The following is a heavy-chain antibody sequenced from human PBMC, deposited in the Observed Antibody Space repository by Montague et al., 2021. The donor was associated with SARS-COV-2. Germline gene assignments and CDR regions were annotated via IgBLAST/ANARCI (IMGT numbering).Heavy chain of an antibody. J-gene: IGHJ4*02. CDR3: AHMRGSSGWLGVFDY. Sequence: SETLSLTCTVSGGSISSSSYYWGWIRQPPGKGLEWIGSIYYSGGTYYNPSLKSRVTISVDTSKNQFSLKLSSVTAADTAVYYCAHMRGSSGWLGVFDYWGQGTLVTVSS. CDR2: IYYSGGT. V-gene: IGHV4-39*01. CDR1: GGSISSSSYY. D-gene: IGHD6-19*01.